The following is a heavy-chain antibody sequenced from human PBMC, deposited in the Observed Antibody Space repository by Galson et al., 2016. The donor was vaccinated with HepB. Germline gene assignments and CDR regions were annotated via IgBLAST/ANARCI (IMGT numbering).Heavy chain of an antibody. D-gene: IGHD3-16*01. CDR2: IVGSGTST. V-gene: IGHV3-23*01. Sequence: SLRLSCAASGFTFSTHAMYWVRQAPGKGLEWVSGIVGSGTSTYYADSVKGRFTISRDISKNTLCLQMNSLRDEDTAVYYCAKDRGRDVTSMDPDYWGQGTLVTVSS. CDR3: AKDRGRDVTSMDPDY. J-gene: IGHJ4*02. CDR1: GFTFSTHA.